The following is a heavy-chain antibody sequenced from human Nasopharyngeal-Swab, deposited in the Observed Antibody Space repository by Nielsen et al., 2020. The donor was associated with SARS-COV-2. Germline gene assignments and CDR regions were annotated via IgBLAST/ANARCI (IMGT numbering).Heavy chain of an antibody. Sequence: GESLKLSCAASGFTFSSYAMSWVRQAPGKGLEWVSAISGSGGSIYYADTVKGRFTISRDNSKNTLYLQMNSLRAEDTAVYYCAKVWGPTFGGVIVWPYYFDYWGQGTLVTVSS. CDR3: AKVWGPTFGGVIVWPYYFDY. J-gene: IGHJ4*02. D-gene: IGHD3-16*02. CDR1: GFTFSSYA. V-gene: IGHV3-23*01. CDR2: ISGSGGSI.